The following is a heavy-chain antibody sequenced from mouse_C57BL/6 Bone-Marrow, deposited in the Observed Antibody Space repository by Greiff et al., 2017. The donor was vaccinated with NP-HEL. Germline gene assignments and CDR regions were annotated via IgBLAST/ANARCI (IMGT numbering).Heavy chain of an antibody. D-gene: IGHD3-1*01. Sequence: VQLQQPGAELVRPGTSVKLSCKASGYTFTSYWMHWVKQRPGQGLEWIGVIDPSDSYTNYNQKFKGKATLTVDTSSSTAYMQLCSLTSEDSAVYYCARSGYWGQGTTLTVSS. CDR1: GYTFTSYW. J-gene: IGHJ2*01. CDR2: IDPSDSYT. CDR3: ARSGY. V-gene: IGHV1-59*01.